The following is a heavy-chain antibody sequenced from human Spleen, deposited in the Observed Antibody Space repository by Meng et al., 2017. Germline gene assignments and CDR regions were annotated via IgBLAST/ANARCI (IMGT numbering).Heavy chain of an antibody. J-gene: IGHJ4*02. CDR1: GGSFSAYD. Sequence: QVQVQQWGAGLLKPSETLSLTCAVYGGSFSAYDWSWIRQPPGKGLEWLGQINHSGSTNDNPSLKSRVTISIDTSRNQLSLKLSPVTAADTAVYYCRLAYCMGDCVDYWGQGTLVTVSS. V-gene: IGHV4-34*01. D-gene: IGHD2-21*01. CDR3: RLAYCMGDCVDY. CDR2: INHSGST.